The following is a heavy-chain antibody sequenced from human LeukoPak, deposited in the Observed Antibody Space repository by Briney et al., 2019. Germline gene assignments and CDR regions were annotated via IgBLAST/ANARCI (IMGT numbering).Heavy chain of an antibody. Sequence: NPGGSLRLSCAASGFTFNDCSMNWVRQAPGKGLEWVSSISSGSSHIYYADSVKGRFTISRDNAKNSLYLQMNSLRAEDTAVYYCARKVYCSSWQTSVGLDYWGQGTLVTVSS. CDR3: ARKVYCSSWQTSVGLDY. CDR1: GFTFNDCS. J-gene: IGHJ4*02. D-gene: IGHD2-2*01. V-gene: IGHV3-21*01. CDR2: ISSGSSHI.